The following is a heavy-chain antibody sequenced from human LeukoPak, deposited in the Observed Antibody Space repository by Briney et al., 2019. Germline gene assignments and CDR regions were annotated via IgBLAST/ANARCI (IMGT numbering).Heavy chain of an antibody. CDR3: ARAGLLWFGADYYYYMDV. J-gene: IGHJ6*03. CDR2: INPNSGGT. V-gene: IGHV1-2*02. CDR1: GYTFTSYY. D-gene: IGHD3-10*01. Sequence: ASVKVSCKASGYTFTSYYMHWVRQAPGQGLEWMGWINPNSGGTNYAQKFQGRVTMTRDTSISTAYMELSRLRSDDTAVYYCARAGLLWFGADYYYYMDVWGKGTTVTVSS.